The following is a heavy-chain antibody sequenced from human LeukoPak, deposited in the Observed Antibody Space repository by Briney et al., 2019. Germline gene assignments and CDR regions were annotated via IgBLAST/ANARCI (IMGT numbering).Heavy chain of an antibody. CDR3: ARDGTERTYCSSTSCYGEDYYYGMDV. CDR2: IWYDGSNK. V-gene: IGHV3-33*01. Sequence: AGGSLRLSCAASGFTFSSYGMPWVRQAPGKGLKWVAVIWYDGSNKYYADSVKGRFTISRDNSKDTLYLQMNSLRAEDTAVYYCARDGTERTYCSSTSCYGEDYYYGMDVWGQGTTVTVSS. D-gene: IGHD2-2*01. J-gene: IGHJ6*02. CDR1: GFTFSSYG.